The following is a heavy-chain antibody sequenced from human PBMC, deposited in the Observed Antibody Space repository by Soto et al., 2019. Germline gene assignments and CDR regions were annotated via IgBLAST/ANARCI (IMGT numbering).Heavy chain of an antibody. V-gene: IGHV3-23*01. CDR1: GFIFSNYP. J-gene: IGHJ6*03. Sequence: GGSLRLSCAASGFIFSNYPMSWVRQAPGKGLEWVSGISPSGGTIHYADSVKGRFTISRDNSKNALYVQMNSLRVEDTATYYCAKDFRALDFWGGPNYMDVWGTGTTVTVSS. D-gene: IGHD3-3*01. CDR3: AKDFRALDFWGGPNYMDV. CDR2: ISPSGGTI.